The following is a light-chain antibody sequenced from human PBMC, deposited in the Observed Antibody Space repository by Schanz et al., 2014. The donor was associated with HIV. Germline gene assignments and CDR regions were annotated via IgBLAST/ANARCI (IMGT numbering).Light chain of an antibody. CDR2: AVN. Sequence: QSALTQPPSASGSPGQSVAISCTGASSDIGVSWYQQYPGNAPKLMIFAVNRRTSGVPDRFSGAKSGNTAFLLVSGLQDEDEADYYCASYGGSNNLLFGGGTKLPVL. CDR1: SSDIG. V-gene: IGLV2-8*01. CDR3: ASYGGSNNLL. J-gene: IGLJ2*01.